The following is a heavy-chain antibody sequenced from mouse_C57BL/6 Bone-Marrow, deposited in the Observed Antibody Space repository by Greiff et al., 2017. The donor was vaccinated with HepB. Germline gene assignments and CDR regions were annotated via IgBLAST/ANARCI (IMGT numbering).Heavy chain of an antibody. Sequence: EVHLVESGGGLVKPGGSLKLSCAASGFTFSSYAMSWVRQTPEKRLEWVATISDGGSYTYYPDNVKGRFTISRDNAKNNLYLQMSHLKSEDTAMYYCARDGGSSPDFDYWGQGTTLTVSS. J-gene: IGHJ2*01. D-gene: IGHD1-1*01. V-gene: IGHV5-4*01. CDR1: GFTFSSYA. CDR3: ARDGGSSPDFDY. CDR2: ISDGGSYT.